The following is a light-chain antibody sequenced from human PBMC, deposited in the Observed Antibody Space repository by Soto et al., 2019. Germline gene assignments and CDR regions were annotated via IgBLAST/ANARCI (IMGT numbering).Light chain of an antibody. CDR1: SSNIGAGYD. CDR3: QSYDSSLGSYV. Sequence: QSVLTQPPSVSGAPGQRVTISCTGSSSNIGAGYDVPWYQQLPGTAPKLLIYGNSNRPSGVPDRFSGSKSGTSASLAITGLQAEDEADYYCQSYDSSLGSYVFGTGTKVTVL. CDR2: GNS. V-gene: IGLV1-40*01. J-gene: IGLJ1*01.